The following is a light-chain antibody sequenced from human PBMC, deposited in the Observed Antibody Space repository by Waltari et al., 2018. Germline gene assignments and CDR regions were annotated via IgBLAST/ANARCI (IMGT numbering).Light chain of an antibody. V-gene: IGLV2-14*03. CDR3: SSYTTTNTVI. CDR1: SSDVGAYNY. J-gene: IGLJ2*01. Sequence: QSALTQPASVSGSPGQSITISCTGTSSDVGAYNYVSWYQQHPGKAPKPMLYDVNNWPSGVANRFSGSKSGNTASLTISGLQAEDEADYYCSSYTTTNTVIFGGGTTLAVL. CDR2: DVN.